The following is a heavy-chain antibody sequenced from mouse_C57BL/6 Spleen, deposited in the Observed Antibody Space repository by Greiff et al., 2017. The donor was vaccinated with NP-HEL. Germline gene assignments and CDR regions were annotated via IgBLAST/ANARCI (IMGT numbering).Heavy chain of an antibody. CDR2: ISAGGSYT. CDR3: ARGLGGYDFAS. CDR1: GFTFSSYA. V-gene: IGHV5-4*03. D-gene: IGHD2-3*01. Sequence: EVKLVESGGGLVKPGGSLKLSCAASGFTFSSYAMSWVRQTPEQRLEWVATISAGGSYTYYPDNVKGRFTISRDNAKNNLYLQMSHLKSEDAAMYYCARGLGGYDFASWGQGTLVTVSA. J-gene: IGHJ3*01.